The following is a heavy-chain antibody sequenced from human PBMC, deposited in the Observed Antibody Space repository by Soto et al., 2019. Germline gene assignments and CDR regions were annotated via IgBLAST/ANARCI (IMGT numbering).Heavy chain of an antibody. Sequence: VQLVESGGGVVQPGRSLRLSCAASGFTFTTYAMHWVRQAPGEGLEWVAVISYDGNNEYYADSVKGRFTISRDNSKNTLSLQMNTLRAEDTAVYYCASDRVRFVVGTTTFDYWGHGTLVTGSS. CDR1: GFTFTTYA. D-gene: IGHD1-26*01. V-gene: IGHV3-30-3*01. CDR3: ASDRVRFVVGTTTFDY. J-gene: IGHJ4*01. CDR2: ISYDGNNE.